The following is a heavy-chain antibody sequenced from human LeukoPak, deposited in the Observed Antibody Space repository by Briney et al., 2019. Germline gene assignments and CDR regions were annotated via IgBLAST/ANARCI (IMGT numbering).Heavy chain of an antibody. CDR3: ASPPLWDILTGYSRAEYFQH. Sequence: PSETLSLTCTVSGGSITSNNYYWGWIRQPPGKGLEWIGSISYSGGTYYNPSLKSRVTISVDTSKNQFSLKLSSVTAADTAVYYCASPPLWDILTGYSRAEYFQHWGQGTLVTVSS. CDR2: ISYSGGT. V-gene: IGHV4-39*07. CDR1: GGSITSNNYY. D-gene: IGHD3-9*01. J-gene: IGHJ1*01.